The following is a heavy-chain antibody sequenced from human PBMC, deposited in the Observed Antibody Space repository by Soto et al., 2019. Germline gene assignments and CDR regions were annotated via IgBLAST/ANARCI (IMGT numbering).Heavy chain of an antibody. V-gene: IGHV3-21*01. Sequence: GGSLRLSCAASGFTFSSYSMNWVRQAPGKGLEWVSSISSSSSYIYYADSVKGRFTISRDNAKNSLYLQMSSLRAEDTAIYYCARDYLYEGVASNWGQGTLVTVSS. CDR1: GFTFSSYS. D-gene: IGHD2-8*01. CDR2: ISSSSSYI. J-gene: IGHJ4*02. CDR3: ARDYLYEGVASN.